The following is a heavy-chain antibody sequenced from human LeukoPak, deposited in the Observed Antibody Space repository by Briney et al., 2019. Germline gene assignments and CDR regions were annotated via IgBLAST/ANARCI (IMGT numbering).Heavy chain of an antibody. CDR2: IGYDGSKI. D-gene: IGHD6-19*01. V-gene: IGHV3-33*06. J-gene: IGHJ6*03. CDR3: AKDLGSSRKYYYNYYMDV. Sequence: GASLRLSCAASGFIFSSSGMHWVSQAPGKGLEWLAVIGYDGSKIDYGDSVKGRFTISRDNSENTLYLQMNSLRVEDTAVYYCAKDLGSSRKYYYNYYMDVWGEGTTVTVSS. CDR1: GFIFSSSG.